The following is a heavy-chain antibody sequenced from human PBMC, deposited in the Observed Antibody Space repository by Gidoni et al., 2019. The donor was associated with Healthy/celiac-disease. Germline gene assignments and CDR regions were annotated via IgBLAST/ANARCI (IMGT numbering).Heavy chain of an antibody. J-gene: IGHJ4*02. D-gene: IGHD3-10*01. Sequence: SRSRGLEWLGRTYYRSKWYNDYAVSVKSRITINPDTSKNQFSLQLNSVTPEDTAVYYCARSITMVRGVITGLFDYWGQGTLVTVSS. CDR3: ARSITMVRGVITGLFDY. V-gene: IGHV6-1*01. CDR2: TYYRSKWYN.